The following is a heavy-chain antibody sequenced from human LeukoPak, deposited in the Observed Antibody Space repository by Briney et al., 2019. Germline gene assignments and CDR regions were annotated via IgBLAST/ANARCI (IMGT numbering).Heavy chain of an antibody. V-gene: IGHV3-33*01. CDR1: GFTFSSYG. D-gene: IGHD3-3*01. Sequence: GGSLRLSCAASGFTFSSYGMHWVRQAPGNGLEWVAVIWYDGSNKYYADSVKGRFTISRDNSKNTLYLQMNSLRAEDTAVYYCARDYDFWSGYGRMDYWGQGTLVTVSS. CDR3: ARDYDFWSGYGRMDY. CDR2: IWYDGSNK. J-gene: IGHJ4*02.